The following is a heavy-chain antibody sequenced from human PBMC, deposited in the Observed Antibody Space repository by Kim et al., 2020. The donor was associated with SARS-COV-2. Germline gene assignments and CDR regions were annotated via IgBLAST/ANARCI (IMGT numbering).Heavy chain of an antibody. V-gene: IGHV3-21*01. Sequence: GGSLRLSCAASGFTFSSYSMNWVRQAPGKGLEWVSSISSSSSYIYYADSVKGRFTISRDNAKNSLYLQMNSLRAEDTAVYYCARGKIIVLAYCGGDCTPFDYWGQGTLVTVSS. J-gene: IGHJ4*02. D-gene: IGHD2-21*02. CDR2: ISSSSSYI. CDR1: GFTFSSYS. CDR3: ARGKIIVLAYCGGDCTPFDY.